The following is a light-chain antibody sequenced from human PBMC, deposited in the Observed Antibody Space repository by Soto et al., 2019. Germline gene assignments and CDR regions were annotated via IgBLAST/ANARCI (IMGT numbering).Light chain of an antibody. CDR2: DAS. V-gene: IGKV1-5*01. J-gene: IGKJ4*01. CDR1: QTISSW. CDR3: QQYNSYSPLT. Sequence: DIQMTQSPSTLSASVGDRVTISCRASQTISSWLAWYQQRPGKAPKLPIYDASNLESGVPSRFSGGGSGTEFTLTISSLQPDDYATYYCQQYNSYSPLTFGGGTKVDIK.